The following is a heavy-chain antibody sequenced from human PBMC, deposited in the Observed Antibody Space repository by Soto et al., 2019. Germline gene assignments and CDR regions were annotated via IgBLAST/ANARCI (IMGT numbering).Heavy chain of an antibody. D-gene: IGHD3-22*01. CDR3: ARARYYYDSSGYLHWFDP. J-gene: IGHJ5*02. CDR2: IYYSGST. Sequence: QVQLQESGPGLVKPSQTLSLTCTVSGGSISSGDYYWSWIRQPPGKGLEWIGYIYYSGSTYYNPSLQSRVTISVDTSKNQFSLKLSSVTAADTAVYYCARARYYYDSSGYLHWFDPWGQGTLVTVSS. V-gene: IGHV4-30-4*01. CDR1: GGSISSGDYY.